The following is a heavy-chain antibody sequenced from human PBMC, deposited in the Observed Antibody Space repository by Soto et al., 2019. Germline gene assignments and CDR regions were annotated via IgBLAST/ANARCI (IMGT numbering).Heavy chain of an antibody. V-gene: IGHV6-1*01. CDR1: GDSVSSNSVA. D-gene: IGHD6-19*01. J-gene: IGHJ4*02. CDR3: VRDTGSGSGWYGI. CDR2: TYYRSKWYN. Sequence: SQTLSLTCAISGDSVSSNSVAWNWIRQSPSGGLEWLGRTYYRSKWYNAYSVSVKSRITINPETSKNQFSLQLKSVTPEDTAVYYCVRDTGSGSGWYGIWGQGTQVTVSS.